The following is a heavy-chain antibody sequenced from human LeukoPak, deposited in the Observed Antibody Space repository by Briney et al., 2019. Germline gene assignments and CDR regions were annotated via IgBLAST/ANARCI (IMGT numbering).Heavy chain of an antibody. Sequence: PGGSLRLSCAASGFTFSSYAMSWVRQAPVKGLEWVSAITGSGGSTYYADSVKGRFTISRDNSKNTLYLQMNSLRAEDTAVYYCAKPRWSGLYYFDYWGQGTLVTVSS. V-gene: IGHV3-23*01. CDR3: AKPRWSGLYYFDY. J-gene: IGHJ4*02. D-gene: IGHD2-15*01. CDR1: GFTFSSYA. CDR2: ITGSGGST.